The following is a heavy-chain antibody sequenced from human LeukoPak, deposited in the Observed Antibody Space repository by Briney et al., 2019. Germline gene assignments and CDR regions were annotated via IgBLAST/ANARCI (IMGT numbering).Heavy chain of an antibody. CDR3: ARGVHYYYGMDV. CDR1: GYTFIGYY. Sequence: ASVKVSCKASGYTFIGYYMHWVRQAPGQGLEWMGWINPNSGGTNYAQRFQGRVTMTRDTSITTAYMKLSRLRSDDTAVYYCARGVHYYYGMDVWGQGTTVTVSS. D-gene: IGHD3-10*01. J-gene: IGHJ6*02. CDR2: INPNSGGT. V-gene: IGHV1-2*02.